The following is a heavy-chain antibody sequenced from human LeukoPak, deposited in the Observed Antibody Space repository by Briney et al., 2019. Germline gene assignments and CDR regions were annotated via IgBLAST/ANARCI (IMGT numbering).Heavy chain of an antibody. V-gene: IGHV3-23*01. D-gene: IGHD5-12*01. Sequence: GGSLRLSCAASGFTFSSYGMSWVRQAPGKGLEWVSAISGSGGSTYYADSVKGRFTISRDNSKNTLYLQMNSLRAEDTALYYCARVEASGYDYGAFDYWGQGTLVTVSS. J-gene: IGHJ4*02. CDR2: ISGSGGST. CDR1: GFTFSSYG. CDR3: ARVEASGYDYGAFDY.